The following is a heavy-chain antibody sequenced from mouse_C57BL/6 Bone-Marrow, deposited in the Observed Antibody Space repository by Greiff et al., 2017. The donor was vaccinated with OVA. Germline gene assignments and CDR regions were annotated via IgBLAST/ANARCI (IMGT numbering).Heavy chain of an antibody. V-gene: IGHV1-61*01. D-gene: IGHD1-1*01. CDR1: GYTFTSYW. Sequence: QVQLQQPVAELVRPGSSVKLSCKASGYTFTSYWMDLVKQRPVQGLEWIGNIYPSDSETHYNEKFKDKATLTVDKSSSTAYMQLSSLTSEDSAVYYCARGYGSSYGWYFDVWGTGTTVTVSS. CDR2: IYPSDSET. J-gene: IGHJ1*03. CDR3: ARGYGSSYGWYFDV.